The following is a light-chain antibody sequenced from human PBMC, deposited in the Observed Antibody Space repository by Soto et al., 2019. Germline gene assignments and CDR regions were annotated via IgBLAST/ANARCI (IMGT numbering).Light chain of an antibody. Sequence: DIHVTQSPSSVSASAGDSLTITCRASHYISTYLNLYQQKPGKARKLLIYVASNLQSGVPSRISGSGSGTDFTLTISSLQPEDIANYYCQESYSTSFGQGTKVDI. CDR3: QESYSTS. CDR2: VAS. CDR1: HYISTY. V-gene: IGKV1-39*01. J-gene: IGKJ1*01.